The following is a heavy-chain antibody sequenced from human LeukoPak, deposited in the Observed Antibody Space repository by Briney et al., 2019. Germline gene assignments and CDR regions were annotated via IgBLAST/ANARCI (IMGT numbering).Heavy chain of an antibody. CDR1: GFTFSSYW. V-gene: IGHV3-7*03. CDR3: ARHRCSNCGDYFDY. D-gene: IGHD4-17*01. J-gene: IGHJ4*02. Sequence: GGSLRLSCAASGFTFSSYWMSWVRQAPGKGLEWVANIKQDGGAKYYVDSVKGRFTISRDNAKNSLYLQVDSLRAEDTAVYCCARHRCSNCGDYFDYWGQGTLVTVSS. CDR2: IKQDGGAK.